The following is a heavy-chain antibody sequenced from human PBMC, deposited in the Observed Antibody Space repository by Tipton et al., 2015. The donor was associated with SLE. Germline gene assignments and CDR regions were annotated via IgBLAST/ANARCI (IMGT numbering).Heavy chain of an antibody. Sequence: SLRLSCAASGFSFSDYAMHWVRQAPGKGLEWVAVISYDGSNKYFTDSVKGRFTISRDNSKNTLYLQMNSLRADDAAVYYCARETVYADYPGAFDVWGQGTMVTVSS. D-gene: IGHD4-17*01. CDR1: GFSFSDYA. V-gene: IGHV3-30*14. CDR2: ISYDGSNK. CDR3: ARETVYADYPGAFDV. J-gene: IGHJ3*01.